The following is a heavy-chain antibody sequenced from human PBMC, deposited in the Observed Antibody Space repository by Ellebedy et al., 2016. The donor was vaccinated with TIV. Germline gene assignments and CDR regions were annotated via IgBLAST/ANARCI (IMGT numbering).Heavy chain of an antibody. V-gene: IGHV3-30*01. CDR1: GFTFSSYA. Sequence: GESLKISCAASGFTFSSYAMHWVRQAPGKGLGWVAFISYDGSNKYYADSVKGRFTISRDNSKNTLFLLMNSLRPEDTALYYCARRRSTLNYYGSWWFDPWGQGTLVTVSS. D-gene: IGHD3-10*01. CDR3: ARRRSTLNYYGSWWFDP. CDR2: ISYDGSNK. J-gene: IGHJ5*02.